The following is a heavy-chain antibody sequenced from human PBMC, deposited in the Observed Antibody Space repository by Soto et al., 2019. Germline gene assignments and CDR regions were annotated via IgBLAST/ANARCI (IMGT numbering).Heavy chain of an antibody. CDR3: ASLYYYDSSGYELNWFDP. J-gene: IGHJ5*02. CDR1: GGSFSGYY. V-gene: IGHV4-34*01. Sequence: PSETLSLTCAVYGGSFSGYYWSWIRQPPGKGLEWIGEINHSGSTNYNPSLKSRVTISVDTSKNQFSLKLSSVTAADTAVYYCASLYYYDSSGYELNWFDPWGQGTLVT. D-gene: IGHD3-22*01. CDR2: INHSGST.